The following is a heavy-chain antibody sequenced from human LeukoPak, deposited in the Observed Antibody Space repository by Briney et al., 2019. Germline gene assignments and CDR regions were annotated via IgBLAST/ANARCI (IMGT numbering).Heavy chain of an antibody. D-gene: IGHD2-21*02. J-gene: IGHJ4*02. CDR2: IYYSGST. Sequence: SETLSLTCTVSGGSISSYYWSWIRQPPGKGLEWIGYIYYSGSTNYNPSLKSRVTISVDTSKNQFSLKLSSVTAADTAVYYCARSGIGGDPPDYWGQGTLVTVSS. CDR1: GGSISSYY. V-gene: IGHV4-59*01. CDR3: ARSGIGGDPPDY.